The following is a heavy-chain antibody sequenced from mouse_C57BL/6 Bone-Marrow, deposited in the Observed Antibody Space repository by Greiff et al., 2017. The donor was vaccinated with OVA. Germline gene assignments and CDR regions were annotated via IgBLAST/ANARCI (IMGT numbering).Heavy chain of an antibody. CDR1: GYTFTDYE. CDR3: TRLATGTKGAWFAY. Sequence: VQLQQSGAELVRPGASVTLSCKASGYTFTDYEMHWVKQTPVHGLEWIGAIDPETGGTAYNQKFKGKAILTADKSSSTAYMELRSLTSEDSAVYHCTRLATGTKGAWFAYWGQGTLVTVSA. CDR2: IDPETGGT. V-gene: IGHV1-15*01. J-gene: IGHJ3*01. D-gene: IGHD4-1*02.